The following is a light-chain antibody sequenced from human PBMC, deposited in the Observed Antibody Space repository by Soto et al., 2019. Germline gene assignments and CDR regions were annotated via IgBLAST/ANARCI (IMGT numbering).Light chain of an antibody. V-gene: IGKV3-11*01. Sequence: EIVLTQSPATLSLSPGERATLSCRASQSIGLAIAWYQHKPGQAPRLLIFDASQRATGIPARFRGSGSGTDFTLSISSLEPEDFALYFCQQYERPPFAFGQGTRLEI. CDR2: DAS. CDR3: QQYERPPFA. J-gene: IGKJ2*01. CDR1: QSIGLA.